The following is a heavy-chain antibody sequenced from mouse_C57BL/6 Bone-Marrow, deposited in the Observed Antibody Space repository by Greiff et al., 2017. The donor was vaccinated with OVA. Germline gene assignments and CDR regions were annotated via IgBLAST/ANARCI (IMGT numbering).Heavy chain of an antibody. CDR1: GYTFTDYY. CDR3: ARGYEAVVAVDYAMDY. Sequence: VQLKQSGPVLVKPGASVKMSCKASGYTFTDYYMNWVKQSHGKSLEWIGVINPYNGGTSYNQKFKGKATLTVDKSSSTAYMELNSLTSEDSAVYYWARGYEAVVAVDYAMDYWGQGTSVTVSS. D-gene: IGHD1-1*01. J-gene: IGHJ4*01. CDR2: INPYNGGT. V-gene: IGHV1-19*01.